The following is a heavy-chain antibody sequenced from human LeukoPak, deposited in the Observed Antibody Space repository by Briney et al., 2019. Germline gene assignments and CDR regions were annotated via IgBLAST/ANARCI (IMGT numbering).Heavy chain of an antibody. J-gene: IGHJ4*02. CDR3: ARGDEPGIAAAGTQGYFDY. Sequence: SQTLSLTCTVSGGSISSGGYYWSWIRQHPGKGLEWIGYIYYSGSTYYNPSLKGRVTISVDTSKNQFSLKLSSVTAADTAVYYCARGDEPGIAAAGTQGYFDYWGQGTLVTVSS. CDR2: IYYSGST. D-gene: IGHD6-13*01. V-gene: IGHV4-31*03. CDR1: GGSISSGGYY.